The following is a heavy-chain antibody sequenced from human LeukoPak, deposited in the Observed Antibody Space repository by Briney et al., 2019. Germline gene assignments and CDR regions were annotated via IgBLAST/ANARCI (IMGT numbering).Heavy chain of an antibody. Sequence: GGSLRLSCAASGYTFSIYWMNWVRQAPGQGLTGVASIKQDESEPYYMESVQGRFTISRDNDMNFLYLQLSSLRAEDTAVYYCAIQPPQTSYFFDYWGQGSLVTVSS. J-gene: IGHJ4*02. CDR1: GYTFSIYW. CDR2: IKQDESEP. CDR3: AIQPPQTSYFFDY. V-gene: IGHV3-7*03.